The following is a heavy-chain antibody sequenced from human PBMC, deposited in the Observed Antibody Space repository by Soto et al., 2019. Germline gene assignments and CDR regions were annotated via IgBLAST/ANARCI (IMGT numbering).Heavy chain of an antibody. CDR3: ARALIAAAGRWFDT. CDR2: INPNSGGT. CDR1: GYTFTGYY. Sequence: ASVKVSCKASGYTFTGYYMHWVRQAPGQGLEWMGWINPNSGGTNYAQKFQGRVTMTRDTSISTAYMELSRLRSDDTAVYYCARALIAAAGRWFDTWRQRTLVTVSS. J-gene: IGHJ5*02. V-gene: IGHV1-2*02. D-gene: IGHD6-13*01.